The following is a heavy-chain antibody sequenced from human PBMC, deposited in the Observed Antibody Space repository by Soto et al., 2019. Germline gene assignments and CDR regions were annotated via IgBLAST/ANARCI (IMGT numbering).Heavy chain of an antibody. CDR2: ISGSGGST. D-gene: IGHD6-13*01. CDR1: GFTFSSYA. CDR3: AKFSSSWYVPLYFDY. J-gene: IGHJ4*02. V-gene: IGHV3-23*01. Sequence: PGGSLRLSCAASGFTFSSYAMSWVRQAPGKGLGWVSAISGSGGSTYYADSVKGRFTISRDNSKNTLYLQMNSLRAEDTAVYYCAKFSSSWYVPLYFDYWGQGTLVTVSS.